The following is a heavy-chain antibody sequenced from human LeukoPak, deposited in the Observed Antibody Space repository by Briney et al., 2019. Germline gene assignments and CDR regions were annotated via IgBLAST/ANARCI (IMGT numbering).Heavy chain of an antibody. CDR3: ARSPSPYSSGWYFDY. J-gene: IGHJ4*02. V-gene: IGHV6-1*01. Sequence: SQTLSLTCAISGDSVSINSAAWNWIRQSPSRGLEWLGRTYQRSKWCNDYAVSVKSRITINPDISKNQFSLQLNSVTPGDTAVYYCARSPSPYSSGWYFDYWGQGTLVTVSS. D-gene: IGHD6-19*01. CDR2: TYQRSKWCN. CDR1: GDSVSINSAA.